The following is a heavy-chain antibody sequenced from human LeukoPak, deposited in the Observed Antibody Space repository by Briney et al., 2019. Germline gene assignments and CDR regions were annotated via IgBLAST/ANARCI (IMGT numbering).Heavy chain of an antibody. J-gene: IGHJ4*02. D-gene: IGHD3-10*01. CDR1: GGSINSGGYY. Sequence: SETLSLTCTVSGGSINSGGYYWSWIRQHPGKGLEWIGYIYYSGSTYYNPSLKSRVTISVDTSKNQFSLKLSSVTAADTAVYYCARVGWFGELSSFDYWGQGTLVTVSS. CDR3: ARVGWFGELSSFDY. V-gene: IGHV4-31*03. CDR2: IYYSGST.